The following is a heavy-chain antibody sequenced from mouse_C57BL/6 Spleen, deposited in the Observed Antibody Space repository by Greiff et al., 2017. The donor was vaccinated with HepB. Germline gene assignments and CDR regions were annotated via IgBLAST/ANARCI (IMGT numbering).Heavy chain of an antibody. V-gene: IGHV1-52*01. J-gene: IGHJ2*01. Sequence: QVQLQQPGAELVRPGSSVKLSCKASGYTFTSYWMHGVKQRPIKGLEWIGNIDPSDSETHYNQKFKDKATLTVDKSSSTAYMQLSSLTSEDSAVYYCARYSTTVVAGYFDYWGQGTTLTVSS. CDR1: GYTFTSYW. D-gene: IGHD1-1*01. CDR3: ARYSTTVVAGYFDY. CDR2: IDPSDSET.